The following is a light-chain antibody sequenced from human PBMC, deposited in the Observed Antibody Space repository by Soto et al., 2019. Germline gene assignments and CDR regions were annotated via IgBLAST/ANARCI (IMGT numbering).Light chain of an antibody. V-gene: IGKV1-12*01. CDR3: QQAYSFPVS. CDR2: GAS. Sequence: DIQMTQSPSSVSASVGDRVTMTCRASQNVRFWLGWYQQKPGKAPKMLITGASSLQSGVPSRFSGSGSGTDFTLTIITLQPEDVATYYCQQAYSFPVSFGGGTKVEI. CDR1: QNVRFW. J-gene: IGKJ4*01.